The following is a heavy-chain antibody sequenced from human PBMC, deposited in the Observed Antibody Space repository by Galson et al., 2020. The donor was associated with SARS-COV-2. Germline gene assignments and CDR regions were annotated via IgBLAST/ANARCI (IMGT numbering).Heavy chain of an antibody. J-gene: IGHJ1*01. V-gene: IGHV4-39*07. D-gene: IGHD3-22*01. Sequence: ETLSLTCTVSGGSIRSSSSYWGWIRQPPGKGLEWIGGFYYSGNTYYNPSLKSRVTISVDTSKNQFSLKLTSVTAADTAVYYCARGPAYYYDSSGHYTRPSVHFQHWGQVTLVTVSS. CDR3: ARGPAYYYDSSGHYTRPSVHFQH. CDR2: FYYSGNT. CDR1: GGSIRSSSSY.